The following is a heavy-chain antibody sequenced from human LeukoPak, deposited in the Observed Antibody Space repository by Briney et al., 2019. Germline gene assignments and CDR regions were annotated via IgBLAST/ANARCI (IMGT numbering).Heavy chain of an antibody. Sequence: GGSLRLSCAASGFTFSSSGMHWVRQAPGKGLEGVAFIRYDGSNKYYADSVKGRFTISRDNSKNTLYLQMNSLRAEDTAVYYCAKTTYAGYYYYYYYMDVWGKGTTVTVSS. CDR1: GFTFSSSG. D-gene: IGHD3-9*01. J-gene: IGHJ6*03. CDR3: AKTTYAGYYYYYYYMDV. CDR2: IRYDGSNK. V-gene: IGHV3-30*02.